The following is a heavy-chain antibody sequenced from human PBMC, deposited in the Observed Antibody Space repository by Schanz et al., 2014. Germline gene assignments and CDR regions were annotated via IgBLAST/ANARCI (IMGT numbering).Heavy chain of an antibody. D-gene: IGHD3-16*01. CDR2: TSTDGTKT. Sequence: VHLVDSGGTLVQPGGSLRLSCAASGFTFRGHAMHWVRQAPGQGLEKVAVTSTDGTKTYYAASVRGRFTISRDNSKNTVYLQMNSLRSEDTAVYYCTRDRGALINHNDALDLWGQGTMVSVSS. CDR1: GFTFRGHA. CDR3: TRDRGALINHNDALDL. V-gene: IGHV3-30*04. J-gene: IGHJ3*01.